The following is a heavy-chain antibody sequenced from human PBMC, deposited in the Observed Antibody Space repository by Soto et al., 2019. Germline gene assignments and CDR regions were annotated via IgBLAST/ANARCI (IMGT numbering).Heavy chain of an antibody. V-gene: IGHV1-69*01. CDR2: LIPLFGTT. Sequence: QVQLVQSGAEVNKPCSSVTVSFKASGGTFTRYAISWVRQAPGQGLEWMGGLIPLFGTTIYAQKFQGRVTITADESTNTVYMELSRLRSEDTAVYYCARSAPFGFLEWLLSAACFDYWCQGTLVTVSS. J-gene: IGHJ4*02. D-gene: IGHD3-3*01. CDR1: GGTFTRYA. CDR3: ARSAPFGFLEWLLSAACFDY.